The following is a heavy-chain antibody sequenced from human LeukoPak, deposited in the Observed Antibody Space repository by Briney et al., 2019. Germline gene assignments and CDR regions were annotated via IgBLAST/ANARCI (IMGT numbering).Heavy chain of an antibody. CDR2: ITGNGGST. CDR3: AKDGNYYYDSSGYALDY. D-gene: IGHD3-22*01. V-gene: IGHV3-23*01. Sequence: GSLRLSCAASGFTFTSYPMSWVRPAPGKGLEWVSTITGNGGSTYYADSVQGRFTISRDNSKNTLHLQMNSLRAEDTAVYYCAKDGNYYYDSSGYALDYWGQGTLVTVSS. J-gene: IGHJ4*02. CDR1: GFTFTSYP.